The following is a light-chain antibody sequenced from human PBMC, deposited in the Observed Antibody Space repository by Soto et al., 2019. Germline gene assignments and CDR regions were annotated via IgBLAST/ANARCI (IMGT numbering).Light chain of an antibody. CDR3: QQYGSSRWT. J-gene: IGKJ1*01. CDR2: GAS. Sequence: EIVLTQSPGTLSLSPGERATLSCRASQSVSSSYLAWYQQKPGQAPRLLIYGASSRATGIPDRFSGSGYGTDFTLNISILEPEDFAVYCCQQYGSSRWTVGQGTKVEI. CDR1: QSVSSSY. V-gene: IGKV3-20*01.